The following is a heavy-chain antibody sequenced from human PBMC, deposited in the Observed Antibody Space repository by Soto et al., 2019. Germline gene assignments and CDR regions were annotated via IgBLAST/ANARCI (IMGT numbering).Heavy chain of an antibody. J-gene: IGHJ4*02. Sequence: SETLSLTCAVYGGSFSGYYWSWIRQPPGKGLEWIGEINHSGSTNYNPSLKSRVTISVDTPKNQFSLKLSSVTAADTAVYYCARARRGYSYGHFDYWGQGTLVTVSS. CDR2: INHSGST. V-gene: IGHV4-34*01. D-gene: IGHD5-18*01. CDR3: ARARRGYSYGHFDY. CDR1: GGSFSGYY.